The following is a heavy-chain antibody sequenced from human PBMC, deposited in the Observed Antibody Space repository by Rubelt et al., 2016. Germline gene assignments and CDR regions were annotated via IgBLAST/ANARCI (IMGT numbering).Heavy chain of an antibody. J-gene: IGHJ4*02. Sequence: QVQLVESGGGVVQPGRSLRLSCAASGFTFSSYAMHWVRQAPGKGLEWVAVISYDGSNKYYADSVKGRFTISRDNSKNTPYLQMNSLRAEDTAVYYCARDGPEQWLVPEFDYWGQGTLVTVSS. D-gene: IGHD6-19*01. CDR1: GFTFSSYA. V-gene: IGHV3-30*04. CDR3: ARDGPEQWLVPEFDY. CDR2: ISYDGSNK.